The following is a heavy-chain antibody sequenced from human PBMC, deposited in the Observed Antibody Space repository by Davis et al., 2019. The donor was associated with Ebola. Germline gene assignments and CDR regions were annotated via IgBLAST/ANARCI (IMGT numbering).Heavy chain of an antibody. CDR1: GASISSRSYY. J-gene: IGHJ4*02. CDR3: ARDPGPPYGDYPS. D-gene: IGHD4-17*01. V-gene: IGHV4-39*02. Sequence: MPSETLSLTCTVSGASISSRSYYWGWIRQPPGKGLEWVGSFSYGDNTHYYNPSLRSRVTISVDTSRNQFSLKLSSVTAADTAVYYCARDPGPPYGDYPSWGQGTLVTVSS. CDR2: FSYGDNTH.